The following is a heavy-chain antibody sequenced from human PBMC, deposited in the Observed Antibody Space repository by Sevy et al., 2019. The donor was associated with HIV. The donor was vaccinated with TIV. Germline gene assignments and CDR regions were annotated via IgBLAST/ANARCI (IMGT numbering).Heavy chain of an antibody. CDR2: ISPYNGYT. Sequence: ASVKVSCKASGYTFSMYGITWVRQAPGQGLESMGWISPYNGYTTYAQKLQGRATMTTNVPPTTAHLYLSSLRSDDTAVYYCARGRRGYVFGEEGACDYWGQGTLVTVSS. V-gene: IGHV1-18*01. D-gene: IGHD5-12*01. CDR3: ARGRRGYVFGEEGACDY. J-gene: IGHJ4*02. CDR1: GYTFSMYG.